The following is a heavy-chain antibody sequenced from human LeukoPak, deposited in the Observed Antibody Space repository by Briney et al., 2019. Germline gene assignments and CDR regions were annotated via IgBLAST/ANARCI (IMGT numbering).Heavy chain of an antibody. V-gene: IGHV4-34*01. CDR2: INHSGST. CDR1: GGSFSGYY. CDR3: ARGGENYYDSSGYAVWFDP. D-gene: IGHD3-22*01. Sequence: SETLSLTCAIYGGSFSGYYWSWIRQPPGKGLEWIGEINHSGSTNYNPSLKSRVTISVDTSKNQFSLKLSSVTAADTAVYYCARGGENYYDSSGYAVWFDPWGQGTLVTVSS. J-gene: IGHJ5*02.